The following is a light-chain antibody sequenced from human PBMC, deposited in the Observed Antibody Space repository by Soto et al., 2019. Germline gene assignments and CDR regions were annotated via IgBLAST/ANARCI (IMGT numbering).Light chain of an antibody. Sequence: QSALTQPPSASGSPGQSVTISCTGTSSDVGGYNYVSWYQQHPGKAPKLMIYAVSKRPSGVPDRFSGSKSGNTASLTVSGLQAEDEADYYCSSYAGSNNFGVFGGGTKVTVL. CDR3: SSYAGSNNFGV. CDR1: SSDVGGYNY. J-gene: IGLJ2*01. CDR2: AVS. V-gene: IGLV2-8*01.